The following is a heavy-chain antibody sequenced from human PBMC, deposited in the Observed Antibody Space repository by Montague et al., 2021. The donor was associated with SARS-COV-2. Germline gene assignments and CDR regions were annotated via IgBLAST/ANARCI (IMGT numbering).Heavy chain of an antibody. CDR1: GFPFSTYT. J-gene: IGHJ6*03. CDR2: INQSGSI. D-gene: IGHD3-22*01. V-gene: IGHV4-34*01. CDR3: ARGQQGVNMVVVVIGFYYYMDV. Sequence: LSCAASGFPFSTYTMSWVRQPPGEGLEWIGEINQSGSINYNPSLTSRVTILVDSSKNQFSLKLTSVTAADTAVYYCARGQQGVNMVVVVIGFYYYMDVWGKGTTVTVSS.